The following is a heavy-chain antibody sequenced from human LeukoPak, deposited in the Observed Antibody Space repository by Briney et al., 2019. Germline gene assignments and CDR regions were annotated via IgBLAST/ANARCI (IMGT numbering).Heavy chain of an antibody. CDR3: ARGSSGYYYGHFDY. V-gene: IGHV3-21*01. D-gene: IGHD3-22*01. J-gene: IGHJ4*02. Sequence: GGSLRLSCAASGFSFSVYWMHWVRQAPGKGPVWVSSISSSSSYIYYADSVKGRFTISRDNAKNSLYLQMNSLRAEDTAVYYCARGSSGYYYGHFDYWGQGTLVTVSS. CDR1: GFSFSVYW. CDR2: ISSSSSYI.